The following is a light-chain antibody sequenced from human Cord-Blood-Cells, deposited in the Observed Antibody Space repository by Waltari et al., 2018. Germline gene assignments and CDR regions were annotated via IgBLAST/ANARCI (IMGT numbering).Light chain of an antibody. J-gene: IGLJ2*01. CDR1: NIGSKS. Sequence: SYVLTQPPSVSVAPGKTARITCGGNNIGSKSVHWYQQKPGQAPVLVIYYDSDRPSGIPARFAGSNSGNTATLTISRVEAGDEADYYCQVWDSSSDHNVVFGGGTKLTVL. CDR3: QVWDSSSDHNVV. CDR2: YDS. V-gene: IGLV3-21*04.